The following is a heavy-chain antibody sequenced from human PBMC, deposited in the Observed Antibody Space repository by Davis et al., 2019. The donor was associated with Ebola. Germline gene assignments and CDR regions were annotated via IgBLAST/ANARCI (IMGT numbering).Heavy chain of an antibody. D-gene: IGHD6-13*01. Sequence: AASVKVSCKASGGTFSSYAISWVRQAPGQGLEWMGRIIPILGIANYAQKFQGRVTITADKSTSTAYMELSSLRSEDTAVYYCERTAAAGKDYYYYGMDVWGQGTTVTVSS. CDR3: ERTAAAGKDYYYYGMDV. J-gene: IGHJ6*02. V-gene: IGHV1-69*04. CDR1: GGTFSSYA. CDR2: IIPILGIA.